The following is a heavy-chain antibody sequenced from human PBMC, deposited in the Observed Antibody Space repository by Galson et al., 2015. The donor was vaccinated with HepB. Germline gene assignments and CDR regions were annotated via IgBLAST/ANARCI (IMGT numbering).Heavy chain of an antibody. J-gene: IGHJ1*01. Sequence: ETLSLTCTVSGYSISSGYYWGWIRQPPGKGLEWIGSIYHSGSTYYNPSLKSRVTISVDTSKNQFSLKLSSVTAADTAVYYCARRIAAAGTGGYFQHWGQGTLVTVSS. CDR1: GYSISSGYY. CDR2: IYHSGST. D-gene: IGHD6-13*01. CDR3: ARRIAAAGTGGYFQH. V-gene: IGHV4-38-2*02.